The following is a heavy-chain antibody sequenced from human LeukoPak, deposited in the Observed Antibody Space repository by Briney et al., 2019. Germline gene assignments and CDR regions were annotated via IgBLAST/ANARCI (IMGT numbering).Heavy chain of an antibody. CDR2: INPSGGST. CDR3: ARGAPLIDINYDSSGYSFDY. D-gene: IGHD3-22*01. V-gene: IGHV1-46*02. Sequence: ASVKVSCKASGYTFNSYYMHWVRQAPGQGLEWMGIINPSGGSTSYAQKFQGRVTMTRDTSTSTVYMELSSLRSEDTAVYYCARGAPLIDINYDSSGYSFDYWGQGTLVTVSS. J-gene: IGHJ4*02. CDR1: GYTFNSYY.